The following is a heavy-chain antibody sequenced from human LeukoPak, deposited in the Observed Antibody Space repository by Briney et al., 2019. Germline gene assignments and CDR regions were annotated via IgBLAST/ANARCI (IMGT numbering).Heavy chain of an antibody. CDR2: ISSNGGST. V-gene: IGHV3-64*01. CDR1: GFTFSSYA. CDR3: ARANSSGYGGLDY. D-gene: IGHD3-22*01. J-gene: IGHJ4*02. Sequence: GSLRLSCAASGFTFSSYAMHWVRQAPGKGLEYVSAISSNGGSTYYANSVKGRFTISRDNSKNTLYLQMGSLRAEDMAVYYCARANSSGYGGLDYWGQGTPVTVSS.